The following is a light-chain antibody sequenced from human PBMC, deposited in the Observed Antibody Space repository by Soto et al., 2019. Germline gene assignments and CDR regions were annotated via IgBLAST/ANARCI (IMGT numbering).Light chain of an antibody. J-gene: IGKJ2*01. V-gene: IGKV3-20*01. CDR1: QSVSSSY. CDR2: GAS. Sequence: EIVLTQTPGTLSLSPGERATLSCRASQSVSSSYLAWYQQKPGQAPRLLIYGASRRATGIPDRFTGSGSGTDFTLTISRLEPEDFAVYYCQQYGGSPVYTFGQGTKLEFK. CDR3: QQYGGSPVYT.